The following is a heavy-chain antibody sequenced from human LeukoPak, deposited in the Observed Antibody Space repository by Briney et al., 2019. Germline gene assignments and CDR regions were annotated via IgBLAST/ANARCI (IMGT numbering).Heavy chain of an antibody. D-gene: IGHD2-2*01. V-gene: IGHV1-69*05. CDR1: GGTFSSYA. CDR2: IIPIFGTA. J-gene: IGHJ3*02. CDR3: AGEFPMAFDI. Sequence: SGKVSCKASGGTFSSYAISWVRQAPGQGLEWMGGIIPIFGTANYAQKFQGRVTITTDESTSTAYMELSSLRSEDTAVYYCAGEFPMAFDIWGQGTMVTVSS.